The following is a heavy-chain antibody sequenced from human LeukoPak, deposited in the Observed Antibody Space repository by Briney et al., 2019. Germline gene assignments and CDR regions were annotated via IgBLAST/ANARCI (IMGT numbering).Heavy chain of an antibody. D-gene: IGHD6-13*01. J-gene: IGHJ4*02. Sequence: PSETLSLTCTVSGASIGAYYWSWIRQPAGKGLEWIGRVHTRGRTNYNPSLMSRVTLSVDASTNQFSLRLTSVTAADTAVYYCARVSAALDYWGQGTQVTVSS. V-gene: IGHV4-4*07. CDR1: GASIGAYY. CDR2: VHTRGRT. CDR3: ARVSAALDY.